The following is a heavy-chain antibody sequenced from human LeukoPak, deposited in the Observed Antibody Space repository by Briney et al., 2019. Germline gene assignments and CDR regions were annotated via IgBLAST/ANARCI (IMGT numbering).Heavy chain of an antibody. CDR3: ARNYPKIAVAGTGDY. J-gene: IGHJ4*02. Sequence: GGSLTLSCAASEFTFTTYGMHWVRQAPGKGLEWVAVISYDGSNKYYADSVKGRFTISRDNSKNTLYLQMNSLRAEDTAVYYCARNYPKIAVAGTGDYWGQGTLVTVSS. CDR1: EFTFTTYG. D-gene: IGHD6-19*01. CDR2: ISYDGSNK. V-gene: IGHV3-30*03.